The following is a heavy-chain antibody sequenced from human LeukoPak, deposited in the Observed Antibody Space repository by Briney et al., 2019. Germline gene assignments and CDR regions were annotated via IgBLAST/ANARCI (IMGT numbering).Heavy chain of an antibody. D-gene: IGHD3-22*01. V-gene: IGHV3-23*01. CDR2: ISGSGGST. J-gene: IGHJ4*02. CDR1: GFTFSSYA. Sequence: GGSLRLSCAVSGFTFSSYAMSWVRQAPGKGLEWVSVISGSGGSTYYADSVKGRFTISRDNSKNTLYLQMNSLRAEDTAVYYCAKKMGYYGSSGYYFPDDYWGQGTLVTVSS. CDR3: AKKMGYYGSSGYYFPDDY.